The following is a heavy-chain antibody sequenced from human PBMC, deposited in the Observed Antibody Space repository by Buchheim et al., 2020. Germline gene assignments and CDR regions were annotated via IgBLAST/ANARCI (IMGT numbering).Heavy chain of an antibody. D-gene: IGHD6-19*01. J-gene: IGHJ4*02. CDR2: INPSGGST. V-gene: IGHV1-46*01. CDR1: GYTFTSYY. Sequence: QVQLVQSGAEEKKPGASVKVSCKASGYTFTSYYMHWVRQAPGQGLEWMGIINPSGGSTSYAQKFQGRVTMTRDKYTSQVYMGLSCLRSEDTAVYYCARDTTYSSGLRAFDYGGQGTL. CDR3: ARDTTYSSGLRAFDY.